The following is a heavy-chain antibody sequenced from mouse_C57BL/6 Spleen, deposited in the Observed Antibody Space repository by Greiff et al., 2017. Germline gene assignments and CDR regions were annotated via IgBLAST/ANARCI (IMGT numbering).Heavy chain of an antibody. CDR3: TRWGYYGSSRDYYAMDY. J-gene: IGHJ4*01. D-gene: IGHD1-1*01. CDR2: LDPETGGT. CDR1: GYTFTDYE. Sequence: QVQLQQSGAELVRPGASVTLSCKASGYTFTDYEMHWVKQTPVHGLEWIGALDPETGGTAYNQKFKGKAILTADKSSSTAYMELRSLTSEDSAVYYCTRWGYYGSSRDYYAMDYWGQGTSVTVSS. V-gene: IGHV1-15*01.